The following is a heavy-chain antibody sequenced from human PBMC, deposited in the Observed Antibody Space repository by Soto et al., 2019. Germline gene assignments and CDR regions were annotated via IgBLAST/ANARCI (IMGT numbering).Heavy chain of an antibody. J-gene: IGHJ4*02. CDR3: AKEIFAAAYAATSAFDL. CDR1: GFTFSSHA. V-gene: IGHV3-23*01. D-gene: IGHD2-8*01. CDR2: VDGSGADT. Sequence: PGGSLRLSCAASGFTFSSHAMGWLRQAPGTEPEWVAFVDGSGADTSYADSVKGRFTISRDNSENSLYLHMNSLRAEDSGRYFCAKEIFAAAYAATSAFDLWGQGTRVTVSS.